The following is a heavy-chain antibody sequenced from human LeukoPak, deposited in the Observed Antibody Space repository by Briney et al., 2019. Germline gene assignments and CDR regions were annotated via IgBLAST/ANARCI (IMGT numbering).Heavy chain of an antibody. CDR3: AKDSSSTWFGGDSQ. CDR1: GFTFSYYG. D-gene: IGHD2-2*01. Sequence: PGRSLRLSCAASGFTFSYYGLHWVRQAPGKGLEWVALISTDGSNKNYADSVKGRFTISRDNSKNILYLQMNSLRAEDTAVYYCAKDSSSTWFGGDSQWGQGTLVTVSS. J-gene: IGHJ4*02. V-gene: IGHV3-30*18. CDR2: ISTDGSNK.